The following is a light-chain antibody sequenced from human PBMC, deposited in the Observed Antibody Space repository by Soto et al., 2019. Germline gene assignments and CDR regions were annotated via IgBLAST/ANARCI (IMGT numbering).Light chain of an antibody. CDR3: QQYNSLWT. J-gene: IGKJ1*01. Sequence: DIQMTQSPSTLSASVGDRVTITCRASQSISSWLAWYQQKPGKAPKPLIYKASSLESGGPSRFSGSGSGTGFTLTISSLQPDDFATYDCQQYNSLWTFGQGTKVEIK. CDR1: QSISSW. CDR2: KAS. V-gene: IGKV1-5*03.